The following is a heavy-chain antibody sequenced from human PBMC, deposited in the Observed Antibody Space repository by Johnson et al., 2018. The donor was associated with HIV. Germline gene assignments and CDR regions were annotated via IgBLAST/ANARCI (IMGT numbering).Heavy chain of an antibody. D-gene: IGHD3-22*01. CDR3: AKGQSSGYPKDAFDI. Sequence: QVQLVESGGGVVQPGGSLRLSCAASGFTFSNYGMHWVRQAPGKGLEWVAFLRYDGDITYYIDSVKGRFTISRDNSKNTLYLQMNSLRTEDTAMYYCAKGQSSGYPKDAFDIWGRGTIFIVSS. CDR2: LRYDGDIT. V-gene: IGHV3-30*02. CDR1: GFTFSNYG. J-gene: IGHJ3*02.